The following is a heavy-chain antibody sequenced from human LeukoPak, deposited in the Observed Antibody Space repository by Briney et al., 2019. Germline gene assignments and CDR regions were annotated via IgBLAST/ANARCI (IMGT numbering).Heavy chain of an antibody. CDR1: GFTFSSYS. CDR2: FSSSSSTI. J-gene: IGHJ4*02. D-gene: IGHD3-10*01. V-gene: IGHV3-48*01. CDR3: AKDPTYYYGSGSYFDY. Sequence: PGGSLRLSCAASGFTFSSYSMNWVRQAPGKGLEWVSYFSSSSSTIYYADSVKGRFTISRDNAKNTLYLQMNSLRAEDTAVYYCAKDPTYYYGSGSYFDYWGQGTLVTVSS.